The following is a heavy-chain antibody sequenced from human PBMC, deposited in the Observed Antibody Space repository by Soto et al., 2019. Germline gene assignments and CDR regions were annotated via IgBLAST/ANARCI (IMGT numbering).Heavy chain of an antibody. CDR3: EKDQPESSSWYGDFDY. V-gene: IGHV3-23*01. D-gene: IGHD6-13*01. CDR1: GFTFSSYA. J-gene: IGHJ4*02. Sequence: EVQLLESGGGLVQPGGSLRLSCAASGFTFSSYAMSWVRQAPGKGLEWVSAISGGGGDTYYADSVKGRFTISRDNSQNTMYLQMNSLRADDMAVYYCEKDQPESSSWYGDFDYWGQGTLVTVSS. CDR2: ISGGGGDT.